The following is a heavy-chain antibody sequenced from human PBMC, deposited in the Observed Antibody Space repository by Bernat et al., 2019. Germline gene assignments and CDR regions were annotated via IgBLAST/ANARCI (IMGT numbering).Heavy chain of an antibody. Sequence: EVQLLESGGGLVQPGGSLRLSCAASGCTCSSYAMSWVRQAPGKGLEWVSSIGVSHDTTYYADSVKGRFTISRANSKNTLYLQMSSLRADDTAVYYCAKGGGDNWNPFDYWGQGTLVTVSS. D-gene: IGHD1-20*01. CDR1: GCTCSSYA. J-gene: IGHJ4*02. CDR2: IGVSHDTT. CDR3: AKGGGDNWNPFDY. V-gene: IGHV3-23*01.